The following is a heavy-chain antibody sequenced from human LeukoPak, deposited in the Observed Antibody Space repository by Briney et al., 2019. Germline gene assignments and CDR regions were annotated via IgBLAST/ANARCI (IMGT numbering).Heavy chain of an antibody. Sequence: SETLSLTCTVSGGSISSSSYYWGWIRQPPGKGLEWIGSIYYSGSTFYNPSLKSRVTISVDTSKNQFSLRLSSVTAADTAVYYCARVGQLAFDYWGQGTLVTVSS. CDR2: IYYSGST. CDR1: GGSISSSSYY. D-gene: IGHD6-13*01. CDR3: ARVGQLAFDY. J-gene: IGHJ4*02. V-gene: IGHV4-39*07.